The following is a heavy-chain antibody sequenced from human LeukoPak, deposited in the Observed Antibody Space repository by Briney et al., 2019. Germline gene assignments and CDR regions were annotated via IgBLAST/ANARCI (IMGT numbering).Heavy chain of an antibody. V-gene: IGHV4-39*01. CDR1: GGSISSSSYY. J-gene: IGHJ4*02. Sequence: PSETLSLTCTVSGGSISSSSYYWGWIRQPPGKGLEWIGSIYYSGSTYYNPSLKSRVTISVDTSKNQFSLRLSSVTAADTAVYYCASTDYYGSGIVYGLGLPFDYWGQGTLVTVSS. D-gene: IGHD3-10*01. CDR3: ASTDYYGSGIVYGLGLPFDY. CDR2: IYYSGST.